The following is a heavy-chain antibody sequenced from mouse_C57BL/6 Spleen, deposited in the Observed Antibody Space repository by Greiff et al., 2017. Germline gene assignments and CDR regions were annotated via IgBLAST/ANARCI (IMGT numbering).Heavy chain of an antibody. V-gene: IGHV1-64*01. CDR3: ARRTYYGNYDYFDY. J-gene: IGHJ2*01. Sequence: QVQLQQPGAELVKPGASVKLSCKASGYTFTSYWMHWVKQRPGQGLEWIGMIHPNSGSTNYNEKFKSKATLTVDKSSSTAYMQLSSLTSEDSAVYYCARRTYYGNYDYFDYWGQGTTLTVSS. D-gene: IGHD2-10*01. CDR1: GYTFTSYW. CDR2: IHPNSGST.